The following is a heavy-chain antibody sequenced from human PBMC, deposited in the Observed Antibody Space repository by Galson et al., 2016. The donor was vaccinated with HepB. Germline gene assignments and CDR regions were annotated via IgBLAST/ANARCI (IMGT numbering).Heavy chain of an antibody. Sequence: SLRLSCAASGFTFSMYGMSWVRQAPGKGLEWVSSISGSRGNTYYADFVKGRFTISRDYSKNTVYLQMSSLRVDDTAVYYCAKVGWREYDGYWGQGTLVTVSS. J-gene: IGHJ4*02. V-gene: IGHV3-23*01. CDR3: AKVGWREYDGY. CDR2: ISGSRGNT. CDR1: GFTFSMYG. D-gene: IGHD3-10*01.